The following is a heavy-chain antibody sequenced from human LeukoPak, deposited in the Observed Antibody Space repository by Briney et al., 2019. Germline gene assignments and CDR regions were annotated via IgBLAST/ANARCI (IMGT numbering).Heavy chain of an antibody. CDR2: ISSSSSTI. V-gene: IGHV3-48*01. CDR1: GFTFSSYS. CDR3: ARDLGYSSGWYLDY. Sequence: GGSLRLSCAASGFTFSSYSMNWVRQAPAKGLEWVSYISSSSSTIYYADSVKGRFTISRDNAKNSLYLQMNSLRAEDTAVYYCARDLGYSSGWYLDYWGQGTLVTVSS. J-gene: IGHJ4*02. D-gene: IGHD6-19*01.